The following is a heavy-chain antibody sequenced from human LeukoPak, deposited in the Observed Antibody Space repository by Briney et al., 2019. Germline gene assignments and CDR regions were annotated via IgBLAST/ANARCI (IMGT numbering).Heavy chain of an antibody. CDR1: GYSISSGYY. V-gene: IGHV4-38-2*02. CDR3: ARVLIVGAPYYFDY. D-gene: IGHD1-26*01. J-gene: IGHJ4*02. Sequence: PSETLSLTCTVSGYSISSGYYWGWIRQPPGKGLEWIGSIYHSGSTYYNPSLKSRVTISVDTSKNQFSLKLSSVTAADTAVYYCARVLIVGAPYYFDYWGQGTLVTVSS. CDR2: IYHSGST.